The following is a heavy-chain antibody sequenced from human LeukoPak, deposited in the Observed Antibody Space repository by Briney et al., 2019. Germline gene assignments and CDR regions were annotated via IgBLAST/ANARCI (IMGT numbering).Heavy chain of an antibody. J-gene: IGHJ6*03. CDR2: IKQDGTEK. CDR3: AKGGGGRLIYYYYMDV. D-gene: IGHD3-16*01. Sequence: GGSLRLSCAASGFSFTTYWMSWVRQAPGKGLEWVANIKQDGTEKYYVDSVKGRFTISRDNAKNSLYLQMNSLRAEDMALYYCAKGGGGRLIYYYYMDVWGKGTTVTVSS. V-gene: IGHV3-7*03. CDR1: GFSFTTYW.